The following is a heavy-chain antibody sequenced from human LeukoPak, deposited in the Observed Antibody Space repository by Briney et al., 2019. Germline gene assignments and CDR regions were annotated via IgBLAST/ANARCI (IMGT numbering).Heavy chain of an antibody. D-gene: IGHD1-26*01. CDR2: IYYSGST. Sequence: PPETLSLTCTVSGGSISSSSYFWGWIRQPPGKGLEWIGSIYYSGSTYYNPSLKSRVTISVDTSKNQFSLKLSSVTAADTAVYYCARRGATSGYWGQGTLVTVSS. J-gene: IGHJ4*02. V-gene: IGHV4-39*01. CDR3: ARRGATSGY. CDR1: GGSISSSSYF.